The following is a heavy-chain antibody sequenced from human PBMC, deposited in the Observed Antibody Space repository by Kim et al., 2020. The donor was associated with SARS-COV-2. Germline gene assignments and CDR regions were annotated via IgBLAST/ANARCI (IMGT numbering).Heavy chain of an antibody. V-gene: IGHV4-31*03. CDR1: GGSISSGGYY. Sequence: SETLSLTCTVSGGSISSGGYYWSWIRQHPGKGLEWIGYIYYSGSTYYNPSLKSRVTISVDTSKNQFSLKLSSVTAADTAVYYCARGITMVRGYYFDYWGQGTLVTVSS. CDR3: ARGITMVRGYYFDY. D-gene: IGHD3-10*01. J-gene: IGHJ4*02. CDR2: IYYSGST.